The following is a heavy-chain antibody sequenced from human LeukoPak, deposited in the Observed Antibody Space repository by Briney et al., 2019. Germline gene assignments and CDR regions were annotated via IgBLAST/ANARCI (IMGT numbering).Heavy chain of an antibody. CDR2: IRYDGSNK. D-gene: IGHD6-6*01. CDR3: AKDMVMSSSSPFDY. J-gene: IGHJ4*02. CDR1: GFTFSSYG. V-gene: IGHV3-30*02. Sequence: GGSLRLSCAASGFTFSSYGMHWVRQAPGKGLEWVAFIRYDGSNKYYADSVKGRFTISRDNSKNTLYLQMNSLRAEDTAVYYCAKDMVMSSSSPFDYWGQGTLVTVSS.